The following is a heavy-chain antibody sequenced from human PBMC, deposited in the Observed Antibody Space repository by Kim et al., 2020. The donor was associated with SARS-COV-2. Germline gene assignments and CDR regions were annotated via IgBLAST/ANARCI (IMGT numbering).Heavy chain of an antibody. CDR2: IRSAGDS. J-gene: IGHJ6*02. CDR1: GFIFSSYD. D-gene: IGHD2-21*01. CDR3: TGGRYCGTKSCNNYGLDV. V-gene: IGHV3-13*01. Sequence: GGSLRLSCATSGFIFSSYDMHWVRQTSGKGLEWVSGIRSAGDSYYPDSVKGRFTVSRDNAKNSIYLQMNSLRAGDTAVYYCTGGRYCGTKSCNNYGLDVWGQGTTVTVS.